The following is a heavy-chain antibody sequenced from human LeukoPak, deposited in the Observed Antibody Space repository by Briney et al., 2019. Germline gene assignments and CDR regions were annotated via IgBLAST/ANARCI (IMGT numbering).Heavy chain of an antibody. CDR2: ISYDGSNK. CDR1: GFTFSSYA. D-gene: IGHD6-13*01. J-gene: IGHJ4*02. CDR3: ATIGGGSNWYVDY. V-gene: IGHV3-30-3*01. Sequence: PGGSLRFSCAAFGFTFSSYAMDWVRQAPGKGLEWVAFISYDGSNKYYADSVKGRFTMSRDNSKNTLYLEMNSLRAEDTAVYYCATIGGGSNWYVDYWGQGTLVTVSS.